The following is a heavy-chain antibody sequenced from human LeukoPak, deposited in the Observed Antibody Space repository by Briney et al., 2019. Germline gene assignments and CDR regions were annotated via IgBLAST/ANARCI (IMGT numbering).Heavy chain of an antibody. Sequence: GRSLRLSCAASGFTFSSYAMHWVRQAPGKGLEWVAVISYDGSNKYYAHSVKGRFTISRDNAKNSLYLRMNSLRAEDTAVYYCARPNYYGSGSYSGLYYMDVWGKGTTVTISS. J-gene: IGHJ6*03. V-gene: IGHV3-30*04. D-gene: IGHD3-10*01. CDR1: GFTFSSYA. CDR3: ARPNYYGSGSYSGLYYMDV. CDR2: ISYDGSNK.